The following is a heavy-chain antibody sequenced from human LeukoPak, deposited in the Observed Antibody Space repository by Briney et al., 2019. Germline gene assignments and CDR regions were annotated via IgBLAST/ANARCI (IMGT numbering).Heavy chain of an antibody. CDR1: GFTFGDYA. V-gene: IGHV3-49*04. CDR3: TRVKYQQLYGGYYYYMDV. CDR2: IRSKAYGGTT. D-gene: IGHD2-2*02. J-gene: IGHJ6*03. Sequence: GGSLRLSCTASGFTFGDYAMSWVRQAPGKGLEWVGFIRSKAYGGTTEYAASVKGRFTISRDDSKSIAYLQMNSLKTEDTAVYYCTRVKYQQLYGGYYYYMDVWGKGTTVTVSS.